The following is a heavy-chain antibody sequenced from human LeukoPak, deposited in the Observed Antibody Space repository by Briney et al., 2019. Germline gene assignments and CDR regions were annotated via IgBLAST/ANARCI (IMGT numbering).Heavy chain of an antibody. J-gene: IGHJ6*03. Sequence: SETLSLTCTVSGGSISSYYWSWIRQPPGKGLEWIGYIYYSGSTNYNPSLKSRVTISVDTSKNQFSLKLSSVTAADTAVYYCARAGYSYGPDYYYMDVWGKGTTVTISS. CDR1: GGSISSYY. V-gene: IGHV4-59*01. CDR2: IYYSGST. CDR3: ARAGYSYGPDYYYMDV. D-gene: IGHD5-18*01.